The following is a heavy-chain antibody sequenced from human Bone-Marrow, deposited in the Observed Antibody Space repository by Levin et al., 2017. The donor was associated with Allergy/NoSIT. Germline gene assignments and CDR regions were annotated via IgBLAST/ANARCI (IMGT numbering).Heavy chain of an antibody. CDR3: ITKNF. CDR2: IKSKTDGGTI. J-gene: IGHJ4*02. Sequence: GESLKISCVASEFTFNKAWMNWVRQAPGKGLEWVGRIKSKTDGGTIDYAAPVKGRFTISRDDSKTTLYLQINSLRTEDTAGYYCITKNFWGQGTLVSVSS. V-gene: IGHV3-15*01. D-gene: IGHD2/OR15-2a*01. CDR1: EFTFNKAW.